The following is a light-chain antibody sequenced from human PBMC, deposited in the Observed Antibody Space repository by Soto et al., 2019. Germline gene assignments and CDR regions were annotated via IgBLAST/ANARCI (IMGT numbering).Light chain of an antibody. CDR1: TLGSKF. J-gene: IGLJ2*01. CDR2: EDT. Sequence: SYELTQPPSVSVSPGQTANITCSGNTLGSKFVFWYQQKAGQSPMVVIYEDTKRPSGIPERFSGSNSGNTATLTISGTQAMDEADFYCQAWDSGTVVFGGGTKVTV. CDR3: QAWDSGTVV. V-gene: IGLV3-1*01.